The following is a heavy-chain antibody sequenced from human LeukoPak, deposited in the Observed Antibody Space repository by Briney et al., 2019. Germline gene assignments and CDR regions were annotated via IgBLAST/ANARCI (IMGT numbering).Heavy chain of an antibody. D-gene: IGHD5-18*01. J-gene: IGHJ4*02. Sequence: GGSLRLSCAASGFTFSSYWMHWVRQAPGKGLVWVSRINSDGSSTSYADSVKGRFTISRDNAKNTLYLQMNSLRAEDTAVYYCARGGPRYSYGYHIDYWGQGTLVTVSS. CDR2: INSDGSST. V-gene: IGHV3-74*01. CDR3: ARGGPRYSYGYHIDY. CDR1: GFTFSSYW.